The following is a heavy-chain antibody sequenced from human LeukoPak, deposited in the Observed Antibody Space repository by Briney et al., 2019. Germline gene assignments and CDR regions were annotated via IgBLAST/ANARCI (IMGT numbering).Heavy chain of an antibody. D-gene: IGHD5-18*01. CDR2: ISAYNGNT. CDR3: ARDRFYSSPRFDY. J-gene: IGHJ4*02. V-gene: IGHV1-18*01. Sequence: ASVQVSCHASGFTFPTYGISWVRQAPGQGLEWMGWISAYNGNTNYAQKLQGRVTMTTDTSTSTAYMELRSLRSDDTAVYYCARDRFYSSPRFDYWGQGTLVTVSS. CDR1: GFTFPTYG.